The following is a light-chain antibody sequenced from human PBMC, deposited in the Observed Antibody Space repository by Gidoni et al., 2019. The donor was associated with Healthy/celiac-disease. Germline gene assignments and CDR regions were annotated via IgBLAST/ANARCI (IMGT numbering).Light chain of an antibody. CDR3: QQYYSYPRT. CDR1: QGISSY. J-gene: IGKJ1*01. CDR2: AAS. Sequence: AVRMTQSPSSLSASTGDRVTITCRASQGISSYLAWYQQTPWKAPKLLIYAASTLQSGVPSRFSGSGSGTDFTLTISCLQSEDFATYYCQQYYSYPRTFGQGTKVEIK. V-gene: IGKV1-8*01.